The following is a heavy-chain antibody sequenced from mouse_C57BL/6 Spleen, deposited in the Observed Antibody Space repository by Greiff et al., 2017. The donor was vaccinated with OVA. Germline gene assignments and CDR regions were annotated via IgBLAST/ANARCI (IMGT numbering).Heavy chain of an antibody. J-gene: IGHJ2*01. CDR3: ARGTVKDFDY. Sequence: VQGVESGPELVKPGASVKISCKASGYAFSSSWMNWVKQRPGKGLEWIGRIYPGDGDTNYNGKFKGKATLTADKSSSTAYMQLSSLTSEDSAVYFCARGTVKDFDYWGQGTTLTVSS. V-gene: IGHV1-82*01. D-gene: IGHD1-1*01. CDR2: IYPGDGDT. CDR1: GYAFSSSW.